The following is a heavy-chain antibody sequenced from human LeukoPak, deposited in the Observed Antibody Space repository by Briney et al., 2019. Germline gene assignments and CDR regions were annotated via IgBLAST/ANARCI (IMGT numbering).Heavy chain of an antibody. CDR2: IYYSGST. D-gene: IGHD3-9*01. V-gene: IGHV4-59*01. J-gene: IGHJ4*02. CDR3: ARLFHPALSGDYPFDY. CDR1: GVSINSYY. Sequence: SETLSLTCTVSGVSINSYYWSWIRQPPGKGLEWIAYIYYSGSTSYNPSLKSRVTISVDTSKNQFSLKLNSVTAADTAMYYCARLFHPALSGDYPFDYWGQGTLVTVSS.